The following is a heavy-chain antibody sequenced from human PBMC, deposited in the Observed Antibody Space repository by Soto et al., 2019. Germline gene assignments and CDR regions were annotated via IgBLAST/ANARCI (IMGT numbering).Heavy chain of an antibody. D-gene: IGHD1-26*01. CDR1: GFSFSRYG. Sequence: QVQLVESGGDVVQPGRSLRLSCVASGFSFSRYGMHWVRQAPGKGLEWVAVIWYDGSNKYYADSVKGRLTISRDNAKNTLYLQMDSLRVEDTAVYYCARGSYSVAYGMDVWGQGTTVTGPS. CDR2: IWYDGSNK. CDR3: ARGSYSVAYGMDV. J-gene: IGHJ6*02. V-gene: IGHV3-33*01.